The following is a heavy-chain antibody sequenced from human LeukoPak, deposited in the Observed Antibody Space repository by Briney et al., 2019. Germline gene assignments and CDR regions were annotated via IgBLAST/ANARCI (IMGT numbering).Heavy chain of an antibody. J-gene: IGHJ4*02. CDR3: ARGADSVVIPDEGYFDY. CDR1: GGSISSHY. Sequence: SETLSLTCTVSGGSISSHYWSWSRQPPGKGLEWIGYIYYSGSTNYNPSLKSRVTISVDTSKNQFSLKLSSVTAADTAVYYCARGADSVVIPDEGYFDYWGQGTLVTVSS. V-gene: IGHV4-59*11. CDR2: IYYSGST. D-gene: IGHD3-22*01.